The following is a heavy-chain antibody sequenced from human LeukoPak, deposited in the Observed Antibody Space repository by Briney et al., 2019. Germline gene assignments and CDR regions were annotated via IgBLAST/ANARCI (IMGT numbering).Heavy chain of an antibody. V-gene: IGHV3-23*01. CDR1: GITFSSYA. J-gene: IGHJ4*02. CDR3: ARESEGY. Sequence: GGSLRLSCAASGITFSSYAMTWVRQAPGKGLEWVAAIRGNGATTDYADSVKGRFIISRDNSKNTLYLQMNSLRDEDTAVYYCARESEGYWGQGTLVTVSS. CDR2: IRGNGATT.